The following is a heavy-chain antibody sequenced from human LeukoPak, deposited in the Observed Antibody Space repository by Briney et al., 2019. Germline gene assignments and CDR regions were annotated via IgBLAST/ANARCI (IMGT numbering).Heavy chain of an antibody. D-gene: IGHD6-13*01. V-gene: IGHV3-9*01. CDR2: ISWNGATI. J-gene: IGHJ4*02. CDR3: AKRSAAGTVGYFDF. Sequence: GRSLRLSCAASGFTFDDYAMHWVRQAPGKGLEWVSGISWNGATIFYADSVKGRFTISRDDAKKTLHLEMNSLRAEDTALYYCAKRSAAGTVGYFDFWGQGTLVTVSS. CDR1: GFTFDDYA.